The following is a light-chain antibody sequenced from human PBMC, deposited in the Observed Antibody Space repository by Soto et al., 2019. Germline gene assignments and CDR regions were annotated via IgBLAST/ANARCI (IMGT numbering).Light chain of an antibody. J-gene: IGKJ4*01. Sequence: EILMTQSPATLSVSPGETVTFSCRASRSVSNRLAWYQHKPGQAPGLLISGASNGATGIPPKFSGSGSGTEFTLTVDSLQSDDIAVYYCQQYYNWPVTFGGGTKVEIK. CDR3: QQYYNWPVT. CDR2: GAS. CDR1: RSVSNR. V-gene: IGKV3-15*01.